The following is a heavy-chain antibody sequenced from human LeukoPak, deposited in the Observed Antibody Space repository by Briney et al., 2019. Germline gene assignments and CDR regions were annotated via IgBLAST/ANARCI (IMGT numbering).Heavy chain of an antibody. Sequence: SETLSLTCTVSGASISSHYWSWIRQPPGKGLEWIGHIYYGGPTSYSPALKSRVTTSVDTSKNQFSLNLNSVTAADTARYYCARINTYGSYDYWGQGTLVTVSS. CDR1: GASISSHY. CDR2: IYYGGPT. V-gene: IGHV4-59*11. CDR3: ARINTYGSYDY. J-gene: IGHJ4*02. D-gene: IGHD5-18*01.